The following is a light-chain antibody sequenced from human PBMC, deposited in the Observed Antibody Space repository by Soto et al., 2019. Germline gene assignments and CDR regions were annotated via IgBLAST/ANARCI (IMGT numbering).Light chain of an antibody. J-gene: IGKJ4*01. V-gene: IGKV4-1*01. Sequence: DIVISQSPESLVVSLCWMASINLKSIYSVLFTSNNKNYLAWYQQKPGQPPKLXIHWASSRESGVPDRFSGSGSGTHFTLTISSLQAEDVAVYYCQQYLNTPLAFGGGTKV. CDR1: YSVLFTSNNKNY. CDR2: WAS. CDR3: QQYLNTPLA.